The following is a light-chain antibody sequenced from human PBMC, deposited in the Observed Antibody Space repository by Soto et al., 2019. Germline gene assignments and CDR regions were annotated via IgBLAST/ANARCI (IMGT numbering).Light chain of an antibody. CDR3: QQFNTFWT. CDR1: QSIRTD. V-gene: IGKV3D-15*01. Sequence: DMVMTQSPATLSVSPGERATLSCRASQSIRTDLAWYQQKSGQGPRLLIYDASTRATGIPDRFSGSGSGTDFTLTITSLQPDDFATYYCQQFNTFWTFGQGTKVDIK. CDR2: DAS. J-gene: IGKJ1*01.